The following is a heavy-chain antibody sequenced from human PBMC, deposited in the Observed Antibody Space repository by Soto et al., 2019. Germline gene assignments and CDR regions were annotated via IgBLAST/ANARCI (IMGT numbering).Heavy chain of an antibody. CDR1: GYSFTSYW. D-gene: IGHD6-13*01. CDR3: ARPVAAAGTLHYYGMDV. Sequence: GESLKISCKGSGYSFTSYWISWVRQMPGKGLEWMGRIDPSDSYTNYSPSFQGHVTISADKSISTAYLQWSSLKASDTAMYYCARPVAAAGTLHYYGMDVWGQGTTVTVSS. V-gene: IGHV5-10-1*01. J-gene: IGHJ6*02. CDR2: IDPSDSYT.